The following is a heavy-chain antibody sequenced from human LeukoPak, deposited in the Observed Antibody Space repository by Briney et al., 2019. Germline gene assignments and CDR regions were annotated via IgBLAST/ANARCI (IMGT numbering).Heavy chain of an antibody. CDR3: ARVDYGDYGFDY. J-gene: IGHJ4*02. Sequence: GGSLRLSCAASGFAVSSNDMSWVRQAPAKGLEWISVIYSGGSTSNADSVKGRFTVSRDNSKNTLYLQMNSLRADDTAVYYCARVDYGDYGFDYWGQGTLVTVSS. CDR1: GFAVSSND. V-gene: IGHV3-53*01. D-gene: IGHD4-17*01. CDR2: IYSGGST.